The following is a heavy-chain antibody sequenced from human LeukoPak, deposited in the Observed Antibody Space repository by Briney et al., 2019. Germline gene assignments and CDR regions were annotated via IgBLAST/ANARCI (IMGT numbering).Heavy chain of an antibody. CDR1: GYTFTSYY. D-gene: IGHD6-13*01. J-gene: IGHJ4*02. CDR2: INPSGGST. Sequence: ASVKVSCKASGYTFTSYYMHWVRQAPGQGLEWMGIINPSGGSTSYAQKFQGRVTMTRDTSISTAYMELSRLRSDDTAVYYCARGLEAQLVLFNIWGQGTLVTVSS. CDR3: ARGLEAQLVLFNI. V-gene: IGHV1-46*01.